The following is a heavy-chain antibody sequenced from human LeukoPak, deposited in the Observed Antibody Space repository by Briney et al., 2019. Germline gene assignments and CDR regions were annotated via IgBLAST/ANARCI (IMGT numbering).Heavy chain of an antibody. V-gene: IGHV3-23*01. Sequence: GGSLRLSCAASGFTFSSYAMSWVRQAPGKGLEWVSAISGSGGSTYYADSVKGRFTISRDNSKNTLYLQMNSLRAEDTAVYYCARVDSGSYYGVSDYWGQGTLVTVSS. CDR3: ARVDSGSYYGVSDY. D-gene: IGHD1-26*01. CDR2: ISGSGGST. CDR1: GFTFSSYA. J-gene: IGHJ4*02.